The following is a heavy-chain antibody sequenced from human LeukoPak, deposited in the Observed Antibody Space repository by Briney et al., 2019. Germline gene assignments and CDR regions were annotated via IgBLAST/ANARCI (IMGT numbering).Heavy chain of an antibody. J-gene: IGHJ4*02. CDR2: INLDSGGT. D-gene: IGHD1-26*01. CDR3: ATVPFTGGRELLNWGNFDY. Sequence: ASVNVSCKASGYTFTDYYMHWVRQAPGQGLEWMGWINLDSGGTYYVQTFQGRVTMTRDTSISTAYMELSSLRSEDTAVYYCATVPFTGGRELLNWGNFDYWGQGTLVTVSS. V-gene: IGHV1-2*02. CDR1: GYTFTDYY.